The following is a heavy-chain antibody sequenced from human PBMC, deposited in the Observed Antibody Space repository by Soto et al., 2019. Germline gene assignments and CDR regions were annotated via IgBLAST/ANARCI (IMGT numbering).Heavy chain of an antibody. Sequence: QVTLKESGPVLVKPTETLTLTCTVSGFSLSNARMSVSWIRQPPGKALEWLAHIFSNDAKSYSASLKSRLTISKHTSKSQVVLTMTNMDPVATATYYCARIRGWGWLGPNDYWGQGTLVTVSS. D-gene: IGHD3-10*01. CDR3: ARIRGWGWLGPNDY. V-gene: IGHV2-26*01. J-gene: IGHJ4*02. CDR2: IFSNDAK. CDR1: GFSLSNARMS.